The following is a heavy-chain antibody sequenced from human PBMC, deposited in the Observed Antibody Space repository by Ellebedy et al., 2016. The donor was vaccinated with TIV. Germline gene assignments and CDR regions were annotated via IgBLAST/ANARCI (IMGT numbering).Heavy chain of an antibody. D-gene: IGHD5-18*01. J-gene: IGHJ6*02. CDR1: GFNFSDYY. V-gene: IGHV3-11*01. CDR2: ITSSGSTI. CDR3: AREGDTAMVHGMDV. Sequence: GESLKISCAASGFNFSDYYMSWIRQAPGKGLDWVSYITSSGSTIYYADSVKGRFTISRDKAKNSLYLQMNSLRAEDTAVYYCAREGDTAMVHGMDVWGQGTTVTVSS.